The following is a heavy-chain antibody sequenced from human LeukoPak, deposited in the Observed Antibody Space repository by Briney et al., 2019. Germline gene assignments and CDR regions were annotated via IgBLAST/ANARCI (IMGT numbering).Heavy chain of an antibody. CDR2: FDPEDGET. V-gene: IGHV1-24*01. CDR1: GYTLTELS. Sequence: ASVKVSCKVSGYTLTELSMHWVRQAPGKGLEWMGGFDPEDGETIYAQKFQGRVTMTRDMSTSTVYMELSSLRSEDTAVYYCASSIPTAPIAVADNWGQGTLVTVSS. CDR3: ASSIPTAPIAVADN. J-gene: IGHJ4*02. D-gene: IGHD6-19*01.